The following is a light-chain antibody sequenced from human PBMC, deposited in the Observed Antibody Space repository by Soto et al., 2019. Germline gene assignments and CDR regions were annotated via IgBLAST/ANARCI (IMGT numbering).Light chain of an antibody. Sequence: DLQMTQSPSSLSASVGDKVTITCRASRDISDYLNWFQHKPGRAPTLLIYAASTLQVGVPTRFRGSGMASGTHYTLTITSLQPADSASDYCQQSYSPPLTFGGGTRVET. CDR2: AAS. CDR1: RDISDY. J-gene: IGKJ4*01. CDR3: QQSYSPPLT. V-gene: IGKV1-39*01.